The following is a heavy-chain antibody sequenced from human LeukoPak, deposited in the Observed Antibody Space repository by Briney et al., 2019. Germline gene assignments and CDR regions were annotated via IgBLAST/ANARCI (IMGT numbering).Heavy chain of an antibody. D-gene: IGHD3-10*01. J-gene: IGHJ5*02. Sequence: GGSLRLSCAASGFTVSSNYMSWVRQAPGKGLEWVSVIYSGGSTYYADSVKGRFTISRDNSKNTLYLQMNSLRAEDTAVYYCARALHLWCGMDEGWFDPWGQGTLVTVSS. CDR3: ARALHLWCGMDEGWFDP. CDR2: IYSGGST. V-gene: IGHV3-66*01. CDR1: GFTVSSNY.